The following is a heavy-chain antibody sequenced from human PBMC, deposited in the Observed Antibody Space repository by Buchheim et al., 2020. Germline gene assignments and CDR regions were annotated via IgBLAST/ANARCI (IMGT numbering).Heavy chain of an antibody. J-gene: IGHJ4*02. Sequence: QITLKESGPTLVKPTQTLTLTCTFSGFSLSTSGVGVGWIRQPPGKALEWIALLYWDDDKRYSPSMKSRLPITKDTSKNQVVLTMTNMDPVDTATYYGAQIAVAGTVDYWGQGTL. CDR3: AQIAVAGTVDY. CDR2: LYWDDDK. V-gene: IGHV2-5*02. CDR1: GFSLSTSGVG. D-gene: IGHD6-19*01.